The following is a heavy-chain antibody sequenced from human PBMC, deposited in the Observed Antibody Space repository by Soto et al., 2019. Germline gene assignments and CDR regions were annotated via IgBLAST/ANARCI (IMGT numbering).Heavy chain of an antibody. CDR3: TREGSAPYDYYGMD. Sequence: QVQLEQSAPEVKKPGASVKVSCKASGYTFTTYGISWVRQAPGQGLEWLGWINTHNGNTNYAQNLQGRVIMTADTSTSTAYMELRSLRSDDTAIYYGTREGSAPYDYYGMD. V-gene: IGHV1-18*01. CDR1: GYTFTTYG. J-gene: IGHJ6*01. CDR2: INTHNGNT. D-gene: IGHD3-16*01.